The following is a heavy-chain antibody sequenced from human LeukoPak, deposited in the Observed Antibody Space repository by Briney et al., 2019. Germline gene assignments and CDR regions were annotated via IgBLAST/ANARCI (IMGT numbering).Heavy chain of an antibody. CDR3: ARETMDVWGSYRYSLDY. CDR1: GFPFSSYW. V-gene: IGHV3-74*01. D-gene: IGHD3-16*02. J-gene: IGHJ4*02. Sequence: PGGSLVLSCAASGFPFSSYWMHWVRPAPGKGLVWVSRINSDGSSTSYADSVKGRFTISRDNAKNTLYLQMNSLRAEDTAVYYCARETMDVWGSYRYSLDYWGQGTLVTVSS. CDR2: INSDGSST.